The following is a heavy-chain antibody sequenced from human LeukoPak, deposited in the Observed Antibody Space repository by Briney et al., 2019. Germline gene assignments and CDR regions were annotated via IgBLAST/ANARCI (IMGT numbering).Heavy chain of an antibody. CDR3: ASLFSSGPLGGP. J-gene: IGHJ5*02. CDR2: IYPRDGST. V-gene: IGHV1-46*01. Sequence: ASVMVSCTASGYTFTSNYIHWVRQAPGQGLEWMGMIYPRDGSTSYAQKFQGRVTVTRDTSTSTVHMELSGLRSEDTAVYYCASLFSSGPLGGPWGQGTLVTVSS. D-gene: IGHD3-22*01. CDR1: GYTFTSNY.